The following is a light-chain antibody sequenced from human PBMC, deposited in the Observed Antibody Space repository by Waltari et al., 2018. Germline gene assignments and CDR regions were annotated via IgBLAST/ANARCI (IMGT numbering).Light chain of an antibody. CDR2: YAS. V-gene: IGKV6-21*02. CDR1: QHIYSN. J-gene: IGKJ2*01. Sequence: EIVVTQSPDFQSVTPKEKVNITCRASQHIYSNLHWYQQKPEQPPKLLIKYASQSMSGVPSRFSASGSGTDFTLTINGLEAEDAATYYCHQSTFLPFTFGQGTKLEIK. CDR3: HQSTFLPFT.